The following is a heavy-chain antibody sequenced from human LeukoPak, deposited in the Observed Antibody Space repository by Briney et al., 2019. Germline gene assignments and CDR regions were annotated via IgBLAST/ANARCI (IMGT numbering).Heavy chain of an antibody. CDR1: GYTFTSYD. V-gene: IGHV1-8*01. Sequence: ASVKVSCKASGYTFTSYDINWVRQATGQGLEWMGWMNPNSGNTGYAQKFQGRVTMTRNTSISTAYMELSSLRSEDTAVYYCARGLRYFDWLLDDYWGQGTLVTVSS. D-gene: IGHD3-9*01. CDR2: MNPNSGNT. CDR3: ARGLRYFDWLLDDY. J-gene: IGHJ4*02.